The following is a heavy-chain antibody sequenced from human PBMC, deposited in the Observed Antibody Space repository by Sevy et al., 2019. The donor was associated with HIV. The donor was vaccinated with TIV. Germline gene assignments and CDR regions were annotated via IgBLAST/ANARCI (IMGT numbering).Heavy chain of an antibody. Sequence: SETPSLTCTVSGGSISSYYWSWIRQPPGKGLEWIAYMYYSGITNYSPSLKSRLTISIDTSKNHFSLKLRSVTAADTAVYYCARMNYSASAPGSWFDPWGQGTLVTVSS. V-gene: IGHV4-59*01. CDR1: GGSISSYY. CDR2: MYYSGIT. J-gene: IGHJ5*02. D-gene: IGHD1-26*01. CDR3: ARMNYSASAPGSWFDP.